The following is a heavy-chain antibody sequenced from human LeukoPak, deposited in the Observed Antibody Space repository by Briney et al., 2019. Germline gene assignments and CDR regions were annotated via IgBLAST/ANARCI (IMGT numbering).Heavy chain of an antibody. CDR1: GFTFSSYA. D-gene: IGHD5-18*01. CDR3: AKGGGSVDTNFDY. Sequence: GGSLRLSCAASGFTFSSYAMSWVRQAPGKGLEWVSAISGSGGSTYFADSVKGRFTMSRDNSKNTLYLQMNSLRAEDTAVYYCAKGGGSVDTNFDYWGQGTLVTVSS. J-gene: IGHJ4*02. CDR2: ISGSGGST. V-gene: IGHV3-23*01.